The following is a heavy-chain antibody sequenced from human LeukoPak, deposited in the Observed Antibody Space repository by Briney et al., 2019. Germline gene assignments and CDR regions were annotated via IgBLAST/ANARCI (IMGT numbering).Heavy chain of an antibody. Sequence: ASVKVSCKASGYTFPSYFMHWVRQAPGQGLEWKGIINPTGGSTTYAQKFQGRVPMTRDTSTSTVYMELSSLRSDDTAVYYCARTAARRFDYWGQGTLVTVSS. J-gene: IGHJ4*02. V-gene: IGHV1-46*01. CDR3: ARTAARRFDY. CDR2: INPTGGST. D-gene: IGHD6-6*01. CDR1: GYTFPSYF.